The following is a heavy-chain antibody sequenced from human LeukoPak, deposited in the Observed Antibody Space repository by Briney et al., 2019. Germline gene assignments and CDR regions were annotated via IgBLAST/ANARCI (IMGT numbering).Heavy chain of an antibody. CDR3: ARDSRGAFDI. Sequence: SETLSLTCTVSGGSISTYYWRWLRQPPGKGLEWIGYIYYSGSTNYNPALKSRVTISVDTSKNQFSLKLSSVTAADTAVYYCARDSRGAFDIWGQGTMVTVSS. CDR2: IYYSGST. V-gene: IGHV4-59*01. CDR1: GGSISTYY. J-gene: IGHJ3*02.